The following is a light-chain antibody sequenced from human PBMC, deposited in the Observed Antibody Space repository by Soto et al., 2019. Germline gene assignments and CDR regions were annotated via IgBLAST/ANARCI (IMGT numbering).Light chain of an antibody. V-gene: IGLV2-23*01. J-gene: IGLJ2*01. CDR2: EGS. CDR3: CSYAGSSTLV. CDR1: XXXLRTYHL. Sequence: QSALTQPASVSGSXGXSXXXXXXXXXXXLRTYHLGSWYQQHPGKAPKLMIYEGSKRPSGVSNRFSGSKSGNTASLTISGLQAEDEADYYCCSYAGSSTLVFGGGTQLTVL.